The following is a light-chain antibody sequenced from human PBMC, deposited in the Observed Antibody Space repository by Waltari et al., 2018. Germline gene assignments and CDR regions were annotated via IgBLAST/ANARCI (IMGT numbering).Light chain of an antibody. CDR3: SSYVDSNNIL. CDR2: EVN. CDR1: SSDVGGHTY. Sequence: QSALTQPPSASGSPGQSVTFSCTGVSSDVGGHTYVSWYQQHPGKAPKVMIYEVNNRPSGVPDRVSGSQSGNTASLTVSGLQAEDEASYYCSSYVDSNNILFGGGTKLTVL. J-gene: IGLJ2*01. V-gene: IGLV2-8*01.